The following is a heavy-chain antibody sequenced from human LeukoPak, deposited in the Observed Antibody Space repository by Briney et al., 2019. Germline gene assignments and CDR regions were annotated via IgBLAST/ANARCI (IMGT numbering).Heavy chain of an antibody. CDR1: GFTFISSA. J-gene: IGHJ4*02. CDR2: SGSSSSYI. D-gene: IGHD1-26*01. Sequence: GGSLRLSCAACGFTFISSAMTWGRQAGGEVLEWASSSGSSSSYIYYADAVEGRFTISGDNAKNSLYLQMTRLRAEDPAVSYCARAQVGATATDYWSQATLVTVSS. CDR3: ARAQVGATATDY. V-gene: IGHV3-21*01.